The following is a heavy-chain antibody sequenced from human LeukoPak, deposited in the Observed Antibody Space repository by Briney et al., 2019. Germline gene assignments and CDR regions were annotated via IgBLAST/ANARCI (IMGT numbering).Heavy chain of an antibody. J-gene: IGHJ5*02. CDR3: ARGGYSYGYDAWFDP. CDR2: IYTSGST. V-gene: IGHV4-4*09. D-gene: IGHD5-18*01. Sequence: PSETLSLTCTVSGGSISSYYCSWIRQPPGKGLEWIGYIYTSGSTNYNPSLKSRVTISIDTSKNQFSLKLSSVTAADTAVYYCARGGYSYGYDAWFDPWGQGTLVTVSS. CDR1: GGSISSYY.